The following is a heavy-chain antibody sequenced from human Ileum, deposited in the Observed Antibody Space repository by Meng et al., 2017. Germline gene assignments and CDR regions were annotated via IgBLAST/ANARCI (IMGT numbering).Heavy chain of an antibody. V-gene: IGHV4-39*01. Sequence: QLQLPESGPGLVKPTETLSLTCNVSGGSVTSSSYDWGWIRQPPGKGLEWIGGITYTGNSYTTPSLKTRLTTSLDTSKNQFSLRLNSLTAADTAVYYCAGQPTSSGAGYSWFDPWGQGILVTVSS. D-gene: IGHD2-2*01. CDR3: AGQPTSSGAGYSWFDP. CDR1: GGSVTSSSYD. J-gene: IGHJ5*02. CDR2: ITYTGNS.